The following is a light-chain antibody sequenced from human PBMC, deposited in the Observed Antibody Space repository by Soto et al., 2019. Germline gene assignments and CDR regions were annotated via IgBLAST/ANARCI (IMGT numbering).Light chain of an antibody. CDR3: QQTYSPPFT. CDR1: QRITNS. V-gene: IGKV1-39*01. Sequence: DIQMTQSPSSLSASVGDRVTIPCRASQRITNSLNWYQQKPGRAPNLLIYAASSLQRGAPPRFSGSGSGTDFTLTISSLQPDDFATYYCQQTYSPPFTFGPGTKVDIK. J-gene: IGKJ3*01. CDR2: AAS.